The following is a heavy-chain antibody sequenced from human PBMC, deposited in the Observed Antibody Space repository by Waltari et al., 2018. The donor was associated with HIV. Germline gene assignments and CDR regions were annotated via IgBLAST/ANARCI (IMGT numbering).Heavy chain of an antibody. Sequence: QVQLVQSGAEVKKPGASVKVSCKASGYTFTSYAMHWVRQAPGQRLEWMGWINAGNGNTKYSQKFQGRVTITRDTSASTAYMELSSLRSEDTAVYYCASSLGAGRKNYYGMDVWGQGTTVTVSS. D-gene: IGHD1-26*01. CDR2: INAGNGNT. V-gene: IGHV1-3*01. CDR3: ASSLGAGRKNYYGMDV. CDR1: GYTFTSYA. J-gene: IGHJ6*02.